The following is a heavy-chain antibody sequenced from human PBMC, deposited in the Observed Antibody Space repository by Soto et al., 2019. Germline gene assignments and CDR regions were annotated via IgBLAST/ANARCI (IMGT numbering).Heavy chain of an antibody. J-gene: IGHJ6*03. CDR3: TTVDSITIFGVVIIQDYYYYMDV. V-gene: IGHV3-15*01. CDR2: IKSKTDGGTT. Sequence: GGSLRLSCAASGFTFSNAWMSWVRQAPGKGLEWVGRIKSKTDGGTTDYAAPVKGRFTISRDDSKNTLYLQMNSLKTEETAVYYCTTVDSITIFGVVIIQDYYYYMDVWGKGTTVTVSS. D-gene: IGHD3-3*01. CDR1: GFTFSNAW.